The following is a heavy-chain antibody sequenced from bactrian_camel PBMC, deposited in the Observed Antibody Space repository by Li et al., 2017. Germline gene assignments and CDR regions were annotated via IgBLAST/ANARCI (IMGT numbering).Heavy chain of an antibody. CDR2: IYTRGGST. CDR3: AANRVVGFPPGAADFKS. CDR1: GVPQSSHV. J-gene: IGHJ6*01. Sequence: VQLVESGGGSVQVGGTLRLTCTASGVPQSSHVMGWFRQTPGKEREGVAAIYTRGGSTHYADSVKDRFSASRDNGENTFYLQMNSLKPEDTAMYYCAANRVVGFPPGAADFKSWGQGTQVTVS. V-gene: IGHV3S40*01. D-gene: IGHD5*01.